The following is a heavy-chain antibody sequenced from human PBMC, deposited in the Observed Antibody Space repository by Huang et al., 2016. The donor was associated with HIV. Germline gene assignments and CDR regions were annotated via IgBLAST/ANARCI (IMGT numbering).Heavy chain of an antibody. CDR1: GGSTSGYY. Sequence: QVQLQQWGAGLLKPSETLSITCAVEGGSTSGYYWRWIRQPPGKGLEWIGEINHSGSTNYSPDLKSRVTISVDTSKNQFSLKLSSVTAADTAVYYCARTSYYYDSSDYYSWGQGTLVTVSS. V-gene: IGHV4-34*01. CDR3: ARTSYYYDSSDYYS. D-gene: IGHD3-22*01. CDR2: INHSGST. J-gene: IGHJ4*02.